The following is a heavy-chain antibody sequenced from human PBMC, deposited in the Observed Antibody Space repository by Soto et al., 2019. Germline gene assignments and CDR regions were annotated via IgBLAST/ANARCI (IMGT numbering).Heavy chain of an antibody. D-gene: IGHD3-10*01. V-gene: IGHV3-23*01. CDR3: ARGFSAGKGSPPDY. Sequence: EVRLLESGGGLVQPGGSLRLSCAASGFTFSNYAMTWVRQAPGKGLEWVSGLNGSGGSTSSEDSVKGRFAISRDNSKNTLYLQMNSLRDGDTAVYYFARGFSAGKGSPPDYWGQGTLVTVSS. CDR2: LNGSGGST. CDR1: GFTFSNYA. J-gene: IGHJ4*02.